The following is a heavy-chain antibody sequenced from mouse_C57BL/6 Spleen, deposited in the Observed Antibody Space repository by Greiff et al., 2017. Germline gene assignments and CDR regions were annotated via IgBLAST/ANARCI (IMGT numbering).Heavy chain of an antibody. CDR2: IDPSDSYT. D-gene: IGHD1-1*01. V-gene: IGHV1-69*01. Sequence: QVQLQQSGAELVMPGASVKLSCKASGYTFTSYWMHWVKQRPGQGLEWIGEIDPSDSYTNYNQKFKGKSTLTVDKSSSTAYMQLSSLTSEDSAVYYCARSTVVAWDYWGQGTSVTVSS. J-gene: IGHJ4*01. CDR1: GYTFTSYW. CDR3: ARSTVVAWDY.